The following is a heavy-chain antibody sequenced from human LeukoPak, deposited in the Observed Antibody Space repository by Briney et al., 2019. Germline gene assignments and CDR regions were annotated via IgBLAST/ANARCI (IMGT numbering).Heavy chain of an antibody. D-gene: IGHD2-21*02. V-gene: IGHV3-23*01. CDR1: GFPFSSHA. J-gene: IGHJ5*02. CDR3: VREAGYCASVCLKSNWFDP. Sequence: GGSLRLFCAASGFPFSSHAMSWVRQPPGKGLEWVSAISNGKTYYADSVRGRFTISRDDSKNTVYLQMNNLRDEDTALYYCVREAGYCASVCLKSNWFDPWGQGTLVTVSS. CDR2: ISNGKT.